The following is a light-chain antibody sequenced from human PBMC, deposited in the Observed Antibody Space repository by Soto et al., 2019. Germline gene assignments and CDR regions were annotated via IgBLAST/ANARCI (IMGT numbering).Light chain of an antibody. CDR1: QSISRY. CDR3: QQSYTTPRT. V-gene: IGKV1-39*01. CDR2: AAS. Sequence: DIHMTQSQSSLSASVGDRVTMTFGGSQSISRYLNWYQQKPGKAPKLLIYAASSLLGGVPSRFSGSGSGTEFTLTISSLQPEDFATYYCQQSYTTPRTFGQGTKVDIK. J-gene: IGKJ1*01.